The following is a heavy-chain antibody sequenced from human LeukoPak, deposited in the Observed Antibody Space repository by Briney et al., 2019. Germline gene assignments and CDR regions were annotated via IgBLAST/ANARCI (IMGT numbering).Heavy chain of an antibody. CDR3: ARDQARSRDLRFDP. CDR2: INPNSGGT. V-gene: IGHV1-2*02. J-gene: IGHJ5*02. CDR1: GYTFTGYY. D-gene: IGHD2-2*01. Sequence: GASVKVSCKASGYTFTGYYMHWVRQAPGQGLEWMGWINPNSGGTNYAQKFQGRVTMTRDTSISTAYMELSRLRSDDTAVYYCARDQARSRDLRFDPWGQGTLVTVSS.